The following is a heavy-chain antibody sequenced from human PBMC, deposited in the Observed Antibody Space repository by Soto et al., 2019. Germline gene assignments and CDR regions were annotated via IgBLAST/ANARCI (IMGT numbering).Heavy chain of an antibody. J-gene: IGHJ5*02. CDR1: GFTFSSYA. CDR3: AKDPSWNEYSDNWFDP. CDR2: ISGSGGST. Sequence: GGSLRLSCAASGFTFSSYAMSWVRQAPGKGLEWVSAISGSGGSTYYADSVKGRFTISRDNSKNTLYLQMNSLRAEDTAVYYCAKDPSWNEYSDNWFDPWGQGNLVTVSS. D-gene: IGHD1-1*01. V-gene: IGHV3-23*01.